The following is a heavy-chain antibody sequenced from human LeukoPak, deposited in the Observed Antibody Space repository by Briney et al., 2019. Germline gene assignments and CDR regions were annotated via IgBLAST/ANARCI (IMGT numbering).Heavy chain of an antibody. J-gene: IGHJ4*02. CDR1: GGSFSGYY. Sequence: SETLSLTCAVYGGSFSGYYWSWIRQPPGKGLEWIGEINHSGSTNYNPSLKSRVTISVDTSKNQFSLKLSSVTAADTAVYYCARRRQSGNPFDYWGQGTLVTVSS. D-gene: IGHD2-15*01. CDR3: ARRRQSGNPFDY. CDR2: INHSGST. V-gene: IGHV4-34*01.